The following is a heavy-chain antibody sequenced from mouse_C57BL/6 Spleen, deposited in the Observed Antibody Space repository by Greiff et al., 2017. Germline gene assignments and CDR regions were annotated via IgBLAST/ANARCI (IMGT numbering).Heavy chain of an antibody. V-gene: IGHV1-80*01. CDR2: IYPGDGDT. CDR1: GYAFSSYW. D-gene: IGHD2-4*01. J-gene: IGHJ4*01. Sequence: QVQLQQSGAELVKPGASVKISCKASGYAFSSYWMNWVKQRPGKGLEWIGQIYPGDGDTNYNGKFKGKATLTADKSSSTAYMQLSRLTSEDSAVYFCARGGITAEFYYAMDYWGQGTSVTVSS. CDR3: ARGGITAEFYYAMDY.